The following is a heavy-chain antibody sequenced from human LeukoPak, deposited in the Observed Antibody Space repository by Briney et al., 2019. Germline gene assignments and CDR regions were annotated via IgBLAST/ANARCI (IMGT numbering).Heavy chain of an antibody. D-gene: IGHD3-22*01. CDR3: ATEGSQTSNYHRRTYYDY. V-gene: IGHV3-23*01. CDR1: GFTFVNYA. Sequence: GGSRRLYCVASGFTFVNYAMSWLRPAPGKGLEWVSVICSGGGNKYDADSVNGRFTVTRDDSKNTLQLQMDSLRTESTAVYFCATEGSQTSNYHRRTYYDYWGRGTLVTVSS. J-gene: IGHJ4*02. CDR2: ICSGGGNK.